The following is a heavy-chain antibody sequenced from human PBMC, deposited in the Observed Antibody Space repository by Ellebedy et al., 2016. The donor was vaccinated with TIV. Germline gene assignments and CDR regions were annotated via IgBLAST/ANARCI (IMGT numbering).Heavy chain of an antibody. CDR2: IYYSGST. Sequence: SETLSLXXTVSGGSISSYYWSWIRQPPGKGLEWIGYIYYSGSTNYNPSLKSRVTISVDTSKSQFSLKVSSMTAADTAVYFCAREFSSSSGKVFDSWGQGTLVTVSS. J-gene: IGHJ4*02. CDR1: GGSISSYY. V-gene: IGHV4-59*12. CDR3: AREFSSSSGKVFDS. D-gene: IGHD6-6*01.